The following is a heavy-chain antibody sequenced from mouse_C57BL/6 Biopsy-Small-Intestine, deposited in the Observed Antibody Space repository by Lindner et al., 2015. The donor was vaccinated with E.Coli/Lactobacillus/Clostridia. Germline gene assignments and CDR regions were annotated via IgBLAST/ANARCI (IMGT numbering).Heavy chain of an antibody. D-gene: IGHD1-1*01. CDR3: VRHEDYYGSSWFAY. CDR2: IRSKSNNYGT. Sequence: VQLQESGGGLVQPKGSLKLSCAASGFSFNTYAVHWVRQAPGKGLEWVARIRSKSNNYGTYYADSVKDRFTISRDDSENILYLQMNNLKIEDTAMYFCVRHEDYYGSSWFAYWGQGTLVTVSA. J-gene: IGHJ3*01. CDR1: GFSFNTYA. V-gene: IGHV10-1*01.